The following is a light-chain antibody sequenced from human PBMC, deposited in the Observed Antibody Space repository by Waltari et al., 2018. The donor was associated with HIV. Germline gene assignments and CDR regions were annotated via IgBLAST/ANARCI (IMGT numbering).Light chain of an antibody. CDR1: KLGDKY. J-gene: IGLJ1*01. CDR2: QDS. Sequence: QTASSTCAGDKLGDKYAYWYQQKPGQSPVLVIYQDSKRPSGLPERFSGSNSGNTATLTISGTQSMDEADYDCQAWDSSTAIFGTGTKVTDL. CDR3: QAWDSSTAI. V-gene: IGLV3-1*01.